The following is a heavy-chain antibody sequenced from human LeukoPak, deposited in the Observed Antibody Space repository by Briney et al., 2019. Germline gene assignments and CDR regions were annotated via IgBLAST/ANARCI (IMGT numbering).Heavy chain of an antibody. D-gene: IGHD6-19*01. CDR2: IWYDGSNK. V-gene: IGHV3-33*01. CDR1: GFTFSSYG. CDR3: ARDSSVASFDY. J-gene: IGHJ4*02. Sequence: GRSLRLSCAASGFTFSSYGMYWVRQAPGKGLEGVAVIWYDGSNKYYADSVKGRFTISRDNSKNTLYLQMNSLRAEDTAVYYCARDSSVASFDYWGQGTLVTVSS.